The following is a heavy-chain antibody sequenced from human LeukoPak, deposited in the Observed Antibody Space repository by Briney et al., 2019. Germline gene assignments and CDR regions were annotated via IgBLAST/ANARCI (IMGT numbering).Heavy chain of an antibody. CDR1: GGSINNSSYY. D-gene: IGHD5-18*01. V-gene: IGHV4-39*07. J-gene: IGHJ4*02. Sequence: SETLSLTCSVSGGSINNSSYYWGWIRQPPGEGLEWIGSIYYSGTTYYNPSLKSRVTMSVDTSKNQFSLKLSSVTAADTAVYYCARNYRGYIYAYSFDYWGQGTLVTVST. CDR3: ARNYRGYIYAYSFDY. CDR2: IYYSGTT.